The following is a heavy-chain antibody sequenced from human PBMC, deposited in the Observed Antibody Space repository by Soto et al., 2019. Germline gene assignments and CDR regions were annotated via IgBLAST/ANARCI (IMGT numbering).Heavy chain of an antibody. V-gene: IGHV4-39*01. CDR3: ARGSVVASSHYYYYMDV. Sequence: QLQLQESGPGLVKPSETLSLTCTVSGGSISSSSYYWGWIRQPPGKGLEWIGSIYYSGSTYYNPSLKSRVTVSVDTSKNQFSLKLSSVTAADTAVYYCARGSVVASSHYYYYMDVWGKGTTVTVSS. J-gene: IGHJ6*03. CDR2: IYYSGST. CDR1: GGSISSSSYY. D-gene: IGHD2-15*01.